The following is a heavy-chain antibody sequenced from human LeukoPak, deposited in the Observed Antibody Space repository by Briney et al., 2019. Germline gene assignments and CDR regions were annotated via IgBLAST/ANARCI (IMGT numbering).Heavy chain of an antibody. CDR2: ISRSGGTT. D-gene: IGHD5-18*01. J-gene: IGHJ6*03. V-gene: IGHV3-23*01. CDR3: AKDTGGYSHVYYYYYMDV. Sequence: GGTLRLSCAASGFTFSSYGMSWVRQAPGKGLEWVSSISRSGGTTDYADSVKGRFTISRDNSKNTLYLQMNSLRAEDTAVHYCAKDTGGYSHVYYYYYMDVWGKGTTVTVSS. CDR1: GFTFSSYG.